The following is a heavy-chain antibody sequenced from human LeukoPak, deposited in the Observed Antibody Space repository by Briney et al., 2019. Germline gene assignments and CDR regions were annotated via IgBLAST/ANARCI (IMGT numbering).Heavy chain of an antibody. CDR2: FNPKSGDT. J-gene: IGHJ6*03. Sequence: ASVKVSCKTSGFMFTAYYIHWVRQVPGQGLEWMEWFNPKSGDTNYPQKFQGRVTMTGDTSTSTAYTELSSLRSDDTARYFCARDSSTWYSDYYYYMDVRGKGTTVTVSS. CDR3: ARDSSTWYSDYYYYMDV. V-gene: IGHV1-2*02. CDR1: GFMFTAYY. D-gene: IGHD2/OR15-2a*01.